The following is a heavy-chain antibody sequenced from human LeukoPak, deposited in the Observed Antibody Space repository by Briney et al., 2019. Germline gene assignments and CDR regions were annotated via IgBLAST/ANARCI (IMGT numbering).Heavy chain of an antibody. CDR3: ARGVGATTYYYGMDV. J-gene: IGHJ6*02. CDR2: IGTAGDT. V-gene: IGHV3-13*04. Sequence: GGSLRLSCAASGFTFSSYDMHWVRQATGKGLEWVSAIGTAGDTYYPGSVKGRFTIPRENAKNSLYLQMNSLRAGDTAVYYCARGVGATTYYYGMDVWGQGTTVTVSS. D-gene: IGHD1-26*01. CDR1: GFTFSSYD.